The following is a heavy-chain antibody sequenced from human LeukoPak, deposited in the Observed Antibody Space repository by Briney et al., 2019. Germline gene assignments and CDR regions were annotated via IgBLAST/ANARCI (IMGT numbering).Heavy chain of an antibody. CDR3: ASRSIIWSGYQDTLYYFDS. D-gene: IGHD3-3*01. CDR1: GGSISTCQ. Sequence: SETLSLTCTVSGGSISTCQWSWIRQPPGKGLEWIGNIYKSGSTNYNPSLKSRVTISIDTSEKQFSLRLSSLTAADTAVYYCASRSIIWSGYQDTLYYFDSWGQGTLVTVSS. CDR2: IYKSGST. J-gene: IGHJ4*02. V-gene: IGHV4-59*01.